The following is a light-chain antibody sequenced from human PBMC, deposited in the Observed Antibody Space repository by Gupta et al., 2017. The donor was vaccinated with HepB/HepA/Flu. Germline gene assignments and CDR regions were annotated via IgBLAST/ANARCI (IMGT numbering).Light chain of an antibody. Sequence: DIVMTQSPDSLAVSLGERATINCKSSRSVLSSSNNRNYLAWYQQKPGQPPTLLIYRASTRESGVTDRFSGSGAGTDFTLTSNSLQDEDGEVYCGQQYYGTPTFGQGTKVEVK. J-gene: IGKJ1*01. CDR2: RAS. V-gene: IGKV4-1*01. CDR1: RSVLSSSNNRNY. CDR3: QQYYGTPT.